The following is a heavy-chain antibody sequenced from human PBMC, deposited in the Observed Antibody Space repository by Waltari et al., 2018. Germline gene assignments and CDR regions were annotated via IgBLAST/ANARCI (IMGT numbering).Heavy chain of an antibody. Sequence: QVQLQESGPGLVKPSETLSLTCSVSGGSIRGHYWSWIRQPPGKGLEWIGYIYYNGNSDYTPSLKSRVTMSVDTSKNQFSLKLSSVTAADTALYYCARPNYDNNGHGGWFDPWGQGTLVTVSS. CDR3: ARPNYDNNGHGGWFDP. CDR1: GGSIRGHY. CDR2: IYYNGNS. V-gene: IGHV4-59*11. J-gene: IGHJ5*02. D-gene: IGHD3-22*01.